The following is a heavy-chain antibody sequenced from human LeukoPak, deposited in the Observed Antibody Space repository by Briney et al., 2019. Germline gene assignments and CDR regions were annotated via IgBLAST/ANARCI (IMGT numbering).Heavy chain of an antibody. CDR3: ARDSRMNYYAS. Sequence: GGSLRLSCTASGFTFNDYWMTWVRQTPGKGLEWLANINEDGSAKNYVDSVKGRFTISRDNAVNSLYLQMNSLRAEDTAMYYCARDSRMNYYASWGRGTLVTVSS. CDR2: INEDGSAK. V-gene: IGHV3-7*01. D-gene: IGHD3-3*01. CDR1: GFTFNDYW. J-gene: IGHJ5*02.